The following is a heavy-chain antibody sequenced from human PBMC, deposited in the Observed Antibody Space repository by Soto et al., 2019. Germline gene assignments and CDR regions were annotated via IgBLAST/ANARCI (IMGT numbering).Heavy chain of an antibody. CDR1: GLTFDDFA. Sequence: EVQLVESGGGLVQPGRSLRLSCAASGLTFDDFAMHWVRQAPGKGLEWVSGISWNSGDIGYADSVKGRFTISRDNAKNSLYLQMNSLRPEDTALYYCAKDRGSGSYKLREQDYWGQGTLVTVSS. V-gene: IGHV3-9*01. J-gene: IGHJ4*02. CDR3: AKDRGSGSYKLREQDY. CDR2: ISWNSGDI. D-gene: IGHD3-10*01.